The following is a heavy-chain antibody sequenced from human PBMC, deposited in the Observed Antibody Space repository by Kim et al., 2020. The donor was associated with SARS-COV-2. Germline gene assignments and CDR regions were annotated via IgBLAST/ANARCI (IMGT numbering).Heavy chain of an antibody. J-gene: IGHJ6*02. CDR1: GYSFTSYW. V-gene: IGHV5-51*01. Sequence: GESLKISCKGSGYSFTSYWIGWVRQMPGKGLEWMGIIYPGDSDTRYSPSFQGQVTISADKSISTAYLQWSSPKASDTAMYYCASVLATSYDSTGYYYYGMDVWGQGTTVTVSS. CDR2: IYPGDSDT. CDR3: ASVLATSYDSTGYYYYGMDV. D-gene: IGHD3-22*01.